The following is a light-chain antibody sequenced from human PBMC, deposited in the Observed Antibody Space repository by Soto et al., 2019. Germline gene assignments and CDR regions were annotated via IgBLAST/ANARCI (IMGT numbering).Light chain of an antibody. CDR3: QQYNNWHV. J-gene: IGKJ3*01. CDR2: GAS. Sequence: EIVMTQSPATLSVSPGERATLSCRASQSVSSNLAWYQQKPGQAPRLLIYGASTRATGIPARFSGSGSGTEFTLTISSLQSEDFAVYYCQQYNNWHVFGPGNKVDIK. CDR1: QSVSSN. V-gene: IGKV3-15*01.